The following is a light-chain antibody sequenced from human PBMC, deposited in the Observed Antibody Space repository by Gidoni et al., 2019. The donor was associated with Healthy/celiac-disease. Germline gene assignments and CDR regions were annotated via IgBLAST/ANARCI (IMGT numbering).Light chain of an antibody. J-gene: IGKJ1*01. Sequence: DIVMTQSPLSLPVTPGEPASIPCRSSQSILHSNVFNYLAWYLQKPEQSPQLLIYLASMRASRVPDRVSGSGSGTDFTLKISSVEDEDVGVYYCMQALQTPWTFGQGTKVEIK. CDR1: QSILHSNVFNY. V-gene: IGKV2-28*01. CDR2: LAS. CDR3: MQALQTPWT.